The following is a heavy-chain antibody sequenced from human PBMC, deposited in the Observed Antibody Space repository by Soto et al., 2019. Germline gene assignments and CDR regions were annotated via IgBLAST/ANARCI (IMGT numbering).Heavy chain of an antibody. J-gene: IGHJ4*02. CDR2: IYYSGST. Sequence: ETLSLTCTVSGGSISSSSYYWGWIRQPPGKGLEWIGSIYYSGSTYYNPSLKSRVTISVDTSKNQFSLKLSSVTAADTAVYYCASRPYDILTGYYDYWGQGTLVTVSS. CDR1: GGSISSSSYY. D-gene: IGHD3-9*01. CDR3: ASRPYDILTGYYDY. V-gene: IGHV4-39*01.